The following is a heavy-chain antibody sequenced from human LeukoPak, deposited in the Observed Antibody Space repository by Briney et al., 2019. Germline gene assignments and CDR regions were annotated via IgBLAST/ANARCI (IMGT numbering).Heavy chain of an antibody. CDR2: ITPIFGST. D-gene: IGHD1-1*01. Sequence: SVKVSCKASGGSLSSYAINWVRQAPGQGLEWTGGITPIFGSTNFAQKFQGRVTITADKSTSTAYMELRSLRSDDTAVYYCARNGYGNWFDPWGQGTLVTVSS. CDR3: ARNGYGNWFDP. CDR1: GGSLSSYA. V-gene: IGHV1-69*06. J-gene: IGHJ5*02.